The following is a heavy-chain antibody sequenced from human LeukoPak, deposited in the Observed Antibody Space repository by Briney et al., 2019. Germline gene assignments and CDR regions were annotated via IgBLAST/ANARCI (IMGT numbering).Heavy chain of an antibody. D-gene: IGHD3-9*01. CDR1: GGSFSGYY. CDR2: INHSGST. J-gene: IGHJ4*02. CDR3: ARERPSYYDILTGYYPRSLPYYFDY. Sequence: SETLSLTCAVYGGSFSGYYWSWMCQPPGKGLEWIGEINHSGSTNYNPSLKSRVTISVDTSKNQFSLKLSSVTAADTAVYYCARERPSYYDILTGYYPRSLPYYFDYWGQGTLVTVSS. V-gene: IGHV4-34*01.